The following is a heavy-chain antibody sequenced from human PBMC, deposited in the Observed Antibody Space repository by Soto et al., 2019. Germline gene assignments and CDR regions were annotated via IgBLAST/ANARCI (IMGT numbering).Heavy chain of an antibody. CDR1: GGSVSSGSYY. V-gene: IGHV4-61*01. J-gene: IGHJ5*02. CDR2: IYYSGST. CDR3: ARERNIVVVPAAIQDWFDP. D-gene: IGHD2-2*01. Sequence: SETLSLTCTVSGGSVSSGSYYWSWIRQPPGKGLEWIGYIYYSGSTNYNPSLKSRVTISVDTSKNQFSLKLSSVTAADTAVYYCARERNIVVVPAAIQDWFDPWGQGTLVTVSS.